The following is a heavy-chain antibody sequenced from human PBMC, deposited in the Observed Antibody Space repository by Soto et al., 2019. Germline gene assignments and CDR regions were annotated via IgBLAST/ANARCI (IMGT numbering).Heavy chain of an antibody. CDR1: GGSISSYY. D-gene: IGHD2-15*01. V-gene: IGHV4-59*08. Sequence: SETLSLTCTVSGGSISSYYWSWIRQPPGKGLEWIGYIYYSGTTTNYNPSLKSRVTLSVDTSKNQFSLKLSSVTAADTAVYYCARLGGSCAVPHFDYWGQGTLVTAPQ. J-gene: IGHJ4*02. CDR3: ARLGGSCAVPHFDY. CDR2: IYYSGTTT.